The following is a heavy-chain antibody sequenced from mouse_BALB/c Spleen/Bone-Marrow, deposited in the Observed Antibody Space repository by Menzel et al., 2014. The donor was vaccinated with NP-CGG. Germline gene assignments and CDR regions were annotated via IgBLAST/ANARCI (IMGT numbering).Heavy chain of an antibody. V-gene: IGHV2-9*02. CDR2: IWSGGNT. D-gene: IGHD2-4*01. Sequence: VMLVESGPGLVAPSQSLSITCTVSGFSLTTYGVHWVRQPPGKGLEWLEVIWSGGNTNFNSALMSRLSISKDNSKSQVYLKVNGLQTDDTAMYYCARFYFDYDGAWFAYWGQGTLVTVSA. CDR3: ARFYFDYDGAWFAY. J-gene: IGHJ3*01. CDR1: GFSLTTYG.